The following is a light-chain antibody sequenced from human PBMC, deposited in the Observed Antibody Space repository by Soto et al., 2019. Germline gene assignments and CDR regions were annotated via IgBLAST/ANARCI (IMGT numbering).Light chain of an antibody. CDR2: GAS. J-gene: IGKJ1*01. V-gene: IGKV3-15*01. CDR1: LSVSSK. Sequence: EIVMTQSPATLSVSPGERAILSCRASLSVSSKLAWYQQKPGQAPRLLIYGASTRATGVPARFSGSGSGTEFTLTISSLQSEDFAVYYCQQRSNWWTFGQGTKVDIK. CDR3: QQRSNWWT.